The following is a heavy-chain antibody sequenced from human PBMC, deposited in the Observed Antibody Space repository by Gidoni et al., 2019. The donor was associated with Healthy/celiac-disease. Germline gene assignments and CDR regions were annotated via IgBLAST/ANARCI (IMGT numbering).Heavy chain of an antibody. D-gene: IGHD2-15*01. CDR3: AREVCSGGSCYSFDY. J-gene: IGHJ4*02. CDR2: ISAYNGNT. Sequence: QVQLVQSGAEVKKPGASVKDSCKASGYTFTSSGISWVRQAPGQGLEWMGWISAYNGNTNYAQKLQGRVTMTTDTSTSTAYMELRSLRSDDTAVYYCAREVCSGGSCYSFDYWGQGTLVTVSS. CDR1: GYTFTSSG. V-gene: IGHV1-18*01.